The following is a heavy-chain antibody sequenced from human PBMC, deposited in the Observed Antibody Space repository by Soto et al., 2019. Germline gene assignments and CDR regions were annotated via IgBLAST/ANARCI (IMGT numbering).Heavy chain of an antibody. V-gene: IGHV3-30*18. CDR2: MSYDGSNE. CDR3: AKDGSHNFDC. CDR1: RFTFSHYA. D-gene: IGHD1-26*01. Sequence: QVQLVESGGGGVQPGRSLSLSCAASRFTFSHYAMHWVRHAPGKGLEWVALMSYDGSNEYYADSVKGPFTISRDNSNNTLYLQMNILRAEDTAVYYWAKDGSHNFDCWGAGTVVTVSS. J-gene: IGHJ4*02.